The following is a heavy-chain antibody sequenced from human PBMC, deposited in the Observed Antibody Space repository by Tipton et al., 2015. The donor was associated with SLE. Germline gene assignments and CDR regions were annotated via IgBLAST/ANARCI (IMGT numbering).Heavy chain of an antibody. V-gene: IGHV1-18*04. D-gene: IGHD5-18*01. Sequence: QVQLVQSGAEVKKPGASVKVSCKASGYSFTRYHVDWVRQAPGQGLEWMGWISVYDGNTKYPQKFQGRVTMTTDTSTSTVYMELKSLRSDDTAVYYCARGAKRGYSFMLTNWFDPWGQGTLVTVSS. CDR2: ISVYDGNT. J-gene: IGHJ5*02. CDR1: GYSFTRYH. CDR3: ARGAKRGYSFMLTNWFDP.